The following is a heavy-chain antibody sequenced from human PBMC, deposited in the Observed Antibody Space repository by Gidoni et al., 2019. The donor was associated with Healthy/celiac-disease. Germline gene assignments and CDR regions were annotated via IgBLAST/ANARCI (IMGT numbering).Heavy chain of an antibody. CDR2: ISAYNGNT. Sequence: QVQLVQSGAEVKKPGASVKVSCKASGYTFTSYGIRWVRPAPGPGLEWMGWISAYNGNTNYAQKLQGRVTMTTDTSTSTAYMELRSLRSDDTAVYYCARDGGDTAMPAPAAEGGFFDYWGQGTLVTVSS. D-gene: IGHD5-18*01. V-gene: IGHV1-18*01. CDR1: GYTFTSYG. J-gene: IGHJ4*02. CDR3: ARDGGDTAMPAPAAEGGFFDY.